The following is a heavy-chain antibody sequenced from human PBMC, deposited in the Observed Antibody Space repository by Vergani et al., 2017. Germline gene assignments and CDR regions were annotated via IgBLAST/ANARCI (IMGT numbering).Heavy chain of an antibody. CDR2: ISAYNGNT. J-gene: IGHJ4*02. CDR1: GGTFSSYA. Sequence: QVQLVQSGAEVKKPGSSVKVSCKASGGTFSSYAISWVRQAPGQGLEWMGWISAYNGNTNYAQKLQGRVTMTTDTSTSTAYMELRSLRSDDTAVYYCARAPSSRAAAGVDYWGQGTLVTVSS. CDR3: ARAPSSRAAAGVDY. V-gene: IGHV1-18*01. D-gene: IGHD6-13*01.